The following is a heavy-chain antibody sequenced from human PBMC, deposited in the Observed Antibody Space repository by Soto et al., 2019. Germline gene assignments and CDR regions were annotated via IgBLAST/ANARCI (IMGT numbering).Heavy chain of an antibody. CDR1: GGSINSGTYY. CDR2: ISYSGST. V-gene: IGHV4-30-4*01. D-gene: IGHD2-2*01. CDR3: VRHSTSSYWYFGL. J-gene: IGHJ2*01. Sequence: QVQLRESDPGLVKPSQTLSLTCTVSGGSINSGTYYWGWIRQPPGKGLEWIGYISYSGSTYYNPSLKSRASISADTSMNQFSLKLSSVTATDTAVYFCVRHSTSSYWYFGLWGRGTLVTVSS.